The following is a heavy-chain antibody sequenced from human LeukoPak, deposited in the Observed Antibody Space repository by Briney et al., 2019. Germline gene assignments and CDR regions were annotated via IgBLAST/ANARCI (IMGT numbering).Heavy chain of an antibody. Sequence: ASVKVSCKASGYTFTSYGISWVRQARGQGLEWMGWISAYNGNTNYAQKLQGRVTMTTDTSTSTAYMELRSLRSDDTAVYYCARGLISAVAGYRLDPWGQGTLVTVYS. D-gene: IGHD6-19*01. V-gene: IGHV1-18*01. CDR2: ISAYNGNT. CDR1: GYTFTSYG. CDR3: ARGLISAVAGYRLDP. J-gene: IGHJ5*02.